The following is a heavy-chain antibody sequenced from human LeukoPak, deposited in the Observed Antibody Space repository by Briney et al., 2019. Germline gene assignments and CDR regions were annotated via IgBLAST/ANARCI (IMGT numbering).Heavy chain of an antibody. J-gene: IGHJ4*02. Sequence: GGSLRLSCAASGFTFSSYAMHWVRQAPGKGLEWVAVISYDGSNKYYADSVKGRFTISRDNSKSTLYLQMNSLRAEDTAVYYCARGSSYYYDSSGYYLFDYWGQGTLVTVSS. V-gene: IGHV3-30-3*01. CDR3: ARGSSYYYDSSGYYLFDY. CDR1: GFTFSSYA. CDR2: ISYDGSNK. D-gene: IGHD3-22*01.